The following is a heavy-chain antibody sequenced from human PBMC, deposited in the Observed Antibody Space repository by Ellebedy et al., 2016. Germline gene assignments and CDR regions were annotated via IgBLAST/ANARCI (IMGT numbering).Heavy chain of an antibody. CDR2: IYYSGST. D-gene: IGHD6-19*01. Sequence: SETLSLTXTVSGGSISSYYWSWIRQPPGKGLEWIGYIYYSGSTNYNPSLKSRVTISVDTSKNQFSLKLSSVTAADTAVYYCARQFGGSGWYFDYWGQGTLVTVSS. J-gene: IGHJ4*02. V-gene: IGHV4-59*08. CDR1: GGSISSYY. CDR3: ARQFGGSGWYFDY.